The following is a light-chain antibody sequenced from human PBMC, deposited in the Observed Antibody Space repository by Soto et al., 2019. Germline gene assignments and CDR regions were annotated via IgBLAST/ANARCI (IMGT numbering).Light chain of an antibody. CDR3: LQHNSDWYT. Sequence: DIQMTQSPSTLSGSVGVRVTSTGRASQTISSWLAWYQQKPGKAPKRLIYAASRLQSGVPSRFSGSGFGTEFTLTISGLQPDDFATYFCLQHNSDWYTFGQATKV. CDR1: QTISSW. V-gene: IGKV1-5*01. J-gene: IGKJ2*01. CDR2: AAS.